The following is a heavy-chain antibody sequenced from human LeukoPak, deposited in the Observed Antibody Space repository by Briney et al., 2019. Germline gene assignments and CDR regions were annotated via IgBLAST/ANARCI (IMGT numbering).Heavy chain of an antibody. Sequence: SETLSLTCTVSGGSISIGGFYWGWIRQSPGKGLEWIVSINYSGRTFYSPSFINRATLSVDTSKNQFSLRLNSVTAADTSLYYCARQDDQDHGDPNWFDTWGQGTLVTVSS. CDR2: INYSGRT. D-gene: IGHD4-17*01. CDR3: ARQDDQDHGDPNWFDT. J-gene: IGHJ5*02. V-gene: IGHV4-39*01. CDR1: GGSISIGGFY.